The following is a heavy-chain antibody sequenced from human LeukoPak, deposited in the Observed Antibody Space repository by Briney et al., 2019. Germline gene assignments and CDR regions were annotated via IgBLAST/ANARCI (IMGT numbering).Heavy chain of an antibody. V-gene: IGHV3-33*01. D-gene: IGHD5-18*01. CDR1: GFTFSSYG. J-gene: IGHJ4*02. CDR2: IWYDGSNK. Sequence: GRSLRLSCAASGFTFSSYGMHWVRQAPGKGLEWVAVIWYDGSNKYYADSVKGRFTISRDNSKNTLYLQMNSLRAEDTAVYYCADNSYGLWSYWGQGTLVTVSS. CDR3: ADNSYGLWSY.